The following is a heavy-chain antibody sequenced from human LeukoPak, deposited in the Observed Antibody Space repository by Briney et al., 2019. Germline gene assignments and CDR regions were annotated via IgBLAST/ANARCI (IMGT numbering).Heavy chain of an antibody. Sequence: GGSLRLSCAVSGFSFSRYDMSWVRQAPGKGLEWISAISGDASNTYYADSVKGRFTISRDSSKNTVYLQMNSLRAEDTAVYYCAKGGLGSGSYLYYSYYYGMDVWGQGTTVTASS. CDR1: GFSFSRYD. CDR2: ISGDASNT. CDR3: AKGGLGSGSYLYYSYYYGMDV. D-gene: IGHD3-10*01. V-gene: IGHV3-23*01. J-gene: IGHJ6*02.